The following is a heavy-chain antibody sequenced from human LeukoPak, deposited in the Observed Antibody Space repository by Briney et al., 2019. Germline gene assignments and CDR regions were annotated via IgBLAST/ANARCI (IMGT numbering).Heavy chain of an antibody. V-gene: IGHV4-59*01. Sequence: SETLSLTCTVSGGSISPYYWSWIRQPPGKGLEWIGYIYCSGSTNYNPSLKSRVTISLDTSKNQFSLKLSSVTAADTAVYYCARSTWLLDKWGQGTLVTVSS. CDR1: GGSISPYY. CDR3: ARSTWLLDK. D-gene: IGHD3-22*01. CDR2: IYCSGST. J-gene: IGHJ4*02.